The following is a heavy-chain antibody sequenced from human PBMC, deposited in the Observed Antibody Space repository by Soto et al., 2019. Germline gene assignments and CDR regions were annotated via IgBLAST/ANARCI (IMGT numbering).Heavy chain of an antibody. V-gene: IGHV4-59*01. CDR2: IYYSGST. J-gene: IGHJ5*02. CDR3: ARAESLYSSSWYGGGWFDP. CDR1: GGSISSYY. Sequence: SETLSLTCTVSGGSISSYYWSWIQQPPGKGLEWIGYIYYSGSTNYNPSLKSRVTISVDTSKNQFSLKLSSVTAADTAVYYCARAESLYSSSWYGGGWFDPWGQGTLVTVSS. D-gene: IGHD6-13*01.